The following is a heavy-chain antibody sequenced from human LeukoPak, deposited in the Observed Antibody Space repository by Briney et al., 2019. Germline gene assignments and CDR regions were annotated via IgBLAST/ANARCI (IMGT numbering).Heavy chain of an antibody. CDR2: ISNDGRNE. CDR3: ARQDCSPSCYLAY. Sequence: GRSLRLSCAASGFTFSDHAMHWARQTPGKGLEWVAVISNDGRNEYYADTVKGRFTISRDNSKNTMFMQMNRLRADDTALYYCARQDCSPSCYLAYWGQATLVTVSS. D-gene: IGHD2-2*01. J-gene: IGHJ4*02. CDR1: GFTFSDHA. V-gene: IGHV3-30*04.